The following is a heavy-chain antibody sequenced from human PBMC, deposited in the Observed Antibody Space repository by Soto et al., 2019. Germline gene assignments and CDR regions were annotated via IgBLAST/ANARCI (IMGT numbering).Heavy chain of an antibody. D-gene: IGHD3-3*02. CDR1: GGSISSGGYS. J-gene: IGHJ4*02. Sequence: SETLSLTCAVSGGSISSGGYSWSWIRQPPGKGLEWIGYIYHRGSTYYNTSLKSRATISGDTSKNQFSLNLSSVTAANTVVFYCARHFRDAYTALACWGLGTLVTVSS. CDR2: IYHRGST. V-gene: IGHV4-30-2*01. CDR3: ARHFRDAYTALAC.